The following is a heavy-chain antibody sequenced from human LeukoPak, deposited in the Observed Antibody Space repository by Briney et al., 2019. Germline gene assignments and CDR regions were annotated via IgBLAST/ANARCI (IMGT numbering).Heavy chain of an antibody. V-gene: IGHV1-69*01. D-gene: IGHD3-10*01. CDR3: ARDSGYYGSGSCLHDAFDI. J-gene: IGHJ3*02. CDR1: GGTFSSYA. CDR2: IIPIFGTA. Sequence: SVKVSCKASGGTFSSYAISWVRQAPGQGLEWMGGIIPIFGTANYAQKFQGRVTITADESTSTAYMELSILRSEDTAVYYCARDSGYYGSGSCLHDAFDIWGQGTMVTVSS.